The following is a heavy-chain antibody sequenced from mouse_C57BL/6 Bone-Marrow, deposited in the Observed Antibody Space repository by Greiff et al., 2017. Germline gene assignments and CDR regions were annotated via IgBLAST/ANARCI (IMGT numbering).Heavy chain of an antibody. V-gene: IGHV1-81*01. J-gene: IGHJ3*01. CDR1: GYTFTSYG. Sequence: VQLQQSGAELARPGASVKLSCKASGYTFTSYGISWVKQRTGQGLEWIGEIYPRSGNTYYNEKSKGKATLTADKSSSTAYMELRSLTSEDSAVYFCARLGPRAWFAYWGQGTLVTVSA. CDR3: ARLGPRAWFAY. CDR2: IYPRSGNT.